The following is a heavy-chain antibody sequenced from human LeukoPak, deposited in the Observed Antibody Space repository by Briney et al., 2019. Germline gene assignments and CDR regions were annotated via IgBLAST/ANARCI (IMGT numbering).Heavy chain of an antibody. CDR3: ARAGSTTGGSFDI. Sequence: GASVKVSCKASGGTFSSYAISWVRQAPGQGLEWMGGIIPIFGTANYAQKFQGRVTMTTDTSTSTAYMELRSLRSDDTAVYYCARAGSTTGGSFDIWGQGTMVTVSS. V-gene: IGHV1-69*05. CDR2: IIPIFGTA. CDR1: GGTFSSYA. D-gene: IGHD5/OR15-5a*01. J-gene: IGHJ3*02.